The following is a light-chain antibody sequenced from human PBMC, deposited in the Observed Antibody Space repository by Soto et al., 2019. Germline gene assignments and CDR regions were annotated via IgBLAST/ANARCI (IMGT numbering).Light chain of an antibody. CDR2: GNS. Sequence: QSVLTQPPSVSGAPGQRVTISCTGSSSNIGAGYDVHWYQQIPGTAPKLLIYGNSNRPSGVPDRFSGSKSGTSASLAITGLQAEDEADYYCQSSDSSLSGYGVFGGGTKLTVL. V-gene: IGLV1-40*01. J-gene: IGLJ3*02. CDR3: QSSDSSLSGYGV. CDR1: SSNIGAGYD.